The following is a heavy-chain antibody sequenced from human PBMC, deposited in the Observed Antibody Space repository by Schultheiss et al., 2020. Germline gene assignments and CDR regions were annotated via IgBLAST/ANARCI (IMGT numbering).Heavy chain of an antibody. Sequence: GSLRLSCAASGFTFSSYSMNWVRQAPGKGLEWVSYISSSSSTIYYADSVKGRFTISRDNSKNTLYLQMNSLRAEDTAVYYCARDQGVYYYYGMDVWGQGTTVTVSS. CDR1: GFTFSSYS. D-gene: IGHD3-16*01. V-gene: IGHV3-48*01. J-gene: IGHJ6*02. CDR3: ARDQGVYYYYGMDV. CDR2: ISSSSSTI.